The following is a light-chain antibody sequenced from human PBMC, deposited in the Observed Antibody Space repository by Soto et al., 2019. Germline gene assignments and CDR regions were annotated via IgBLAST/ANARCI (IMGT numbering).Light chain of an antibody. Sequence: EIVLTQSPGTLSLSPGEGATLSCRASQSVTSNYLAWYQHKPGQAPRLLIYSASSRAAGIPDRFSGSGTGTDFTLSISRLEPEDFAVYYCHQYGYRRDTFGQGTKLEIK. CDR2: SAS. CDR3: HQYGYRRDT. CDR1: QSVTSNY. J-gene: IGKJ2*01. V-gene: IGKV3-20*01.